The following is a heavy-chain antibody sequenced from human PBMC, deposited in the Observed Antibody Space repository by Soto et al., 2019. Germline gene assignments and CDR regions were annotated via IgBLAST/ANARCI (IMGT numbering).Heavy chain of an antibody. D-gene: IGHD2-21*02. CDR1: GYTFTSYY. Sequence: GASVKVSCKASGYTFTSYYMHWVRQAPGQGLEWMGIINPSGGSTSYAQKFQGRVTMTRDTSTSTVYMELSSLRSEDTAVYYCAVRVVTAYSGPLRGDHYGMDVWGQGTTVTVSS. V-gene: IGHV1-46*01. CDR2: INPSGGST. J-gene: IGHJ6*02. CDR3: AVRVVTAYSGPLRGDHYGMDV.